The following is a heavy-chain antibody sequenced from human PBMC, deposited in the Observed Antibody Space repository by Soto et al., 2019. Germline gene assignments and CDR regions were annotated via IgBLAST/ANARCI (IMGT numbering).Heavy chain of an antibody. CDR2: ISSSSSYI. V-gene: IGHV3-21*01. J-gene: IGHJ4*02. CDR1: GFTFSSYS. D-gene: IGHD3-3*01. CDR3: ARAASILEWLLTPFDY. Sequence: PGGSLRLSCAASGFTFSSYSMNWVRQAPGKGLEWVSSISSSSSYIYYADSVKGRFTISRDNAKNSLYLQMNSLRAEDTAVYYCARAASILEWLLTPFDYWGQGTLVTVS.